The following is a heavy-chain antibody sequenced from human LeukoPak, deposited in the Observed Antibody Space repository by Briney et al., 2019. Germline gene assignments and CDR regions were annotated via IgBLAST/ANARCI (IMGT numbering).Heavy chain of an antibody. Sequence: PSETLSLTCTVSGGSISSYYWSWIRQPPGKGLVWIGYIYTSGSTNYNPSLKSRVTISVDTSKNQFSLKLSSVTAADTAVYYCARLLYSNLDYWGQGTPVTVSS. D-gene: IGHD4-11*01. CDR1: GGSISSYY. CDR2: IYTSGST. J-gene: IGHJ4*02. CDR3: ARLLYSNLDY. V-gene: IGHV4-4*09.